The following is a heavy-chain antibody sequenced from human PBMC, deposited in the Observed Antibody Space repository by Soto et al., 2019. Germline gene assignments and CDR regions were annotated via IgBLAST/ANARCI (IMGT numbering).Heavy chain of an antibody. J-gene: IGHJ6*02. D-gene: IGHD3-10*01. V-gene: IGHV3-15*07. CDR2: IKSKTDGGTT. CDR3: TTVLLWFGELVLNYYYGMDV. Sequence: GGSLRLSCAASGFTFSNAWMNWVRQAPGKGLEWVGRIKSKTDGGTTDYAAPVKGRFTISRDDSKNTLYLQMNSLKTEDTAVYYCTTVLLWFGELVLNYYYGMDVWGQGTTVTVSS. CDR1: GFTFSNAW.